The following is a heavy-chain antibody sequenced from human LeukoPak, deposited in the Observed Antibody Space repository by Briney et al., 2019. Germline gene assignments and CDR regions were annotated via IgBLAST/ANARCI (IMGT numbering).Heavy chain of an antibody. D-gene: IGHD1-26*01. CDR3: ARSGRGSYPTVFDY. Sequence: SETLSLTCTVSGGSISSSSYYWGWIRQPPGTGLEWIGSIYYSGSTYYNPSLKSRVTISVDTSKNQFSLKLSSVTAADTAVYYCARSGRGSYPTVFDYWGQGTLVNVSS. V-gene: IGHV4-39*01. CDR1: GGSISSSSYY. CDR2: IYYSGST. J-gene: IGHJ4*02.